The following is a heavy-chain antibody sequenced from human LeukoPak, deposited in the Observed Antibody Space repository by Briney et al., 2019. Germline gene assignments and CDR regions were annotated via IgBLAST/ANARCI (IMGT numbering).Heavy chain of an antibody. D-gene: IGHD4-23*01. Sequence: GGSLRLSCAASGFTFNNFAMSWVRQALGKRPQWVSAISGSGDTTYYTDSVKGRFTISRDNSKNTLYLQMNSLRAEDTAVYYCANTDSGNSWASGYWGQGTLVTVSS. CDR2: ISGSGDTT. V-gene: IGHV3-23*01. J-gene: IGHJ4*02. CDR1: GFTFNNFA. CDR3: ANTDSGNSWASGY.